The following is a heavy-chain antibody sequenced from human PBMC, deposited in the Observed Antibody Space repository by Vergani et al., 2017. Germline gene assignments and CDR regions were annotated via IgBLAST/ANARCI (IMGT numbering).Heavy chain of an antibody. V-gene: IGHV3-53*04. CDR2: IYSGGST. D-gene: IGHD5-12*01. Sequence: EVQLLESGGGLVQPGGSLRLSCAGSGFTFSNYAISWVRQAPGKGLEWVSVIYSGGSTYYADSVKGRFTISRHNSKNTLYLQMNSLRAEDTAVYYCARDRVDIVATTTYYYYYDGMDVWGQGTTVTVSS. CDR3: ARDRVDIVATTTYYYYYDGMDV. J-gene: IGHJ6*02. CDR1: GFTFSNYA.